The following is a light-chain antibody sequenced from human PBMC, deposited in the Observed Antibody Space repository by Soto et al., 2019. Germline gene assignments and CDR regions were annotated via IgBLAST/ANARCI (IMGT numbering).Light chain of an antibody. V-gene: IGKV1-5*03. CDR3: QQYNTYPLT. CDR1: QSISTW. CDR2: KAS. Sequence: DIPMTQSPSTLSASVGDRVTITCRASQSISTWLAWYKQKPGKAPKLLIYKASSLEGGVPSRFGGSGSGTLFNITISSLHPDDFATYYCQQYNTYPLTFGGGTTVDIK. J-gene: IGKJ4*01.